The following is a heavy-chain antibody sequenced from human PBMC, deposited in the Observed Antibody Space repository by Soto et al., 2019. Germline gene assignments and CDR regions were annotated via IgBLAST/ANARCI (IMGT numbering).Heavy chain of an antibody. D-gene: IGHD6-13*01. CDR2: IYPGDSDT. CDR3: PRLFDAAAGTGFFYSGMEV. J-gene: IGHJ6*01. V-gene: IGHV5-51*01. Sequence: GEPLKISCKSSGYSFTSSWVGWVRQMPGKGLEGLGIIYPGDSDTRYSPSFQGQVTISADKSISTAYVQWSSLKASHTPSYYCPRLFDAAAGTGFFYSGMEVSGLGNMFVVAS. CDR1: GYSFTSSW.